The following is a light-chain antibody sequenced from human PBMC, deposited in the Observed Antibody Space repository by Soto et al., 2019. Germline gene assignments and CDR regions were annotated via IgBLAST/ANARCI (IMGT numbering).Light chain of an antibody. J-gene: IGLJ1*01. V-gene: IGLV2-14*01. CDR3: QSYDSSLSGVYV. CDR1: SNDIGAYDY. CDR2: GVR. Sequence: QSALTQPTSVSGSPGQSITISCTGNSNDIGAYDYVSWYQQHPGKAPRLLIHGVRNRPSGISSRFSASKSGLTASLAISGLQAEDEADYYCQSYDSSLSGVYVFGTGTKLTVL.